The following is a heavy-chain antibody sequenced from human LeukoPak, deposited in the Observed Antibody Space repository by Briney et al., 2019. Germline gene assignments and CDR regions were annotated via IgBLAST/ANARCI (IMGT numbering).Heavy chain of an antibody. CDR3: TKTTVTRENWFDP. D-gene: IGHD4-17*01. J-gene: IGHJ5*02. CDR1: GFTFSSYA. CDR2: ISGSGGST. V-gene: IGHV3-23*01. Sequence: QAGGSLRLSCAASGFTFSSYAMSWVRQAPGKGLEWVSAISGSGGSTYYAGSVKGRFTISRDNSKNTLYLQMNSLRAEDTAVYYCTKTTVTRENWFDPWGQGTLVTVSS.